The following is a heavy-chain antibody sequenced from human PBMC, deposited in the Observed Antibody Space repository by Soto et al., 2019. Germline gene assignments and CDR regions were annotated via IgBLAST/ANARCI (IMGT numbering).Heavy chain of an antibody. D-gene: IGHD2-21*01. Sequence: GESLKISCNGSGYSFTSYWIGWVRQMPGKGLEWMGIIYPGDSDTRYSPSFQGQVTISADKSISTAYLQWSSLKASDTAMYYCARRRYCGGDCYYYGMDVWGQGTTVTVSS. CDR3: ARRRYCGGDCYYYGMDV. J-gene: IGHJ6*02. CDR2: IYPGDSDT. V-gene: IGHV5-51*01. CDR1: GYSFTSYW.